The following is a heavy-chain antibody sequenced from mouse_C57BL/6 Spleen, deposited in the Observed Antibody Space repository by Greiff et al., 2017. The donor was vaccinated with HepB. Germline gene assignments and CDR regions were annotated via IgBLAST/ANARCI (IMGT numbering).Heavy chain of an antibody. Sequence: EVHLVESGGGLVKPGGSLKLSCAASGFTFSDYGMHWVRQAPEKGLEWVAYISSGSSTIYYADTVKGRFTISRDNAKNTLFLQMTSLRSEDTAMYYCARPGDGYSLYAMDYWGQGTSVTVSS. V-gene: IGHV5-17*01. CDR3: ARPGDGYSLYAMDY. D-gene: IGHD2-3*01. CDR1: GFTFSDYG. CDR2: ISSGSSTI. J-gene: IGHJ4*01.